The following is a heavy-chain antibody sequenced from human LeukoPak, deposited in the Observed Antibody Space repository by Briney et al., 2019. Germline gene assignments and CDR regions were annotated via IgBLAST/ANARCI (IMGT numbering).Heavy chain of an antibody. J-gene: IGHJ4*02. CDR1: GGSISSSSHL. V-gene: IGHV4-39*01. D-gene: IGHD6-6*01. Sequence: PSETLSLTCTVSGGSISSSSHLWDWIRRPPGKGLEWIGGIYYRGHIDYNLSLKSRLTISVDTSKNQFSLNLSSVTAADTAVYYCARRRPGYFEYWGQAAPATVSS. CDR2: IYYRGHI. CDR3: ARRRPGYFEY.